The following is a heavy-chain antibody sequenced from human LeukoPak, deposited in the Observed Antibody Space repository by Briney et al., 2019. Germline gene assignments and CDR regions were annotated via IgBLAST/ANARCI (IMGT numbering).Heavy chain of an antibody. J-gene: IGHJ1*01. V-gene: IGHV4-38-2*02. D-gene: IGHD2/OR15-2a*01. Sequence: SETLSLTCTVSGDSIRRGSYWGWIRHPPGKGLEWIATIFHSGSIYTNPSLKSRVTISIDTSKNQVSLSLSSVTAADTAFYYCATVATSFSARFEQWGQGTLVAVSS. CDR3: ATVATSFSARFEQ. CDR1: GDSIRRGSY. CDR2: IFHSGSI.